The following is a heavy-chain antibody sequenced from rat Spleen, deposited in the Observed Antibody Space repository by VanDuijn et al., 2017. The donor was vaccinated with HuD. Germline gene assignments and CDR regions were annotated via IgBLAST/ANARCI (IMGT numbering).Heavy chain of an antibody. J-gene: IGHJ3*01. Sequence: EVQLQESGPGLVKPSQSLSLTCSVTGYSITSSYRWNWIRKFPGNKMEWIGHISYSGSTSYNPSLKSRISITRDTSKNQFFLQLKSVTTEDTATYYCARYIGNNSGFAYWGQGTLVTVSS. D-gene: IGHD4-3*01. CDR3: ARYIGNNSGFAY. CDR1: GYSITSSY. V-gene: IGHV3-1*01. CDR2: ISYSGST.